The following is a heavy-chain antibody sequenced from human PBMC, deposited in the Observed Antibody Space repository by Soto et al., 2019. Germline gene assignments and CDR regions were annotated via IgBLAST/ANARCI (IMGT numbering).Heavy chain of an antibody. CDR3: ARDLPTMDV. J-gene: IGHJ6*02. Sequence: QVQLVQSGAEVKKPGASVKVSCKASGYTFTSYGISWVRQAPGQGLEWMGWLRAYNGNKNYAQKLQGRVTMTTDTSTSTAYLELRSMKYEDTDVYYCARDLPTMDVWGQGTTVTVSS. CDR2: LRAYNGNK. V-gene: IGHV1-18*01. CDR1: GYTFTSYG.